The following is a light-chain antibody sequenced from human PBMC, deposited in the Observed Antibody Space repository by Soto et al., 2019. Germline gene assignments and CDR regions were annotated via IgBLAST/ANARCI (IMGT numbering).Light chain of an antibody. J-gene: IGKJ4*01. Sequence: EIVLTQSPGTLSLSPGQRATLSCRASQSVRNNYLAWYQQKPGQAPRFVIYDASTRASGIQDRFSGSGSGTDFTITISRLEPEDFAVYYCQQYGSSPLTFGGGTKVEIK. CDR1: QSVRNNY. CDR2: DAS. V-gene: IGKV3-20*01. CDR3: QQYGSSPLT.